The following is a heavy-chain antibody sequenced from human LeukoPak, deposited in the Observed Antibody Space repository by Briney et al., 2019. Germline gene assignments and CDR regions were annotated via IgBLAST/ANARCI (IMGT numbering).Heavy chain of an antibody. J-gene: IGHJ4*02. CDR3: ATMKAVRVNDFWSGYPDY. D-gene: IGHD3-3*01. CDR2: IYHSGTT. CDR1: GGSIRSTTHY. Sequence: KPSETLSLTCTVSGGSIRSTTHYWSWIRQPPGKGLEWIGYIYHSGTTNYNPSLRSRVTISVDTSKNQFSLKLSSVTAAETAVYYCATMKAVRVNDFWSGYPDYWGQGTLVTVSS. V-gene: IGHV4-61*01.